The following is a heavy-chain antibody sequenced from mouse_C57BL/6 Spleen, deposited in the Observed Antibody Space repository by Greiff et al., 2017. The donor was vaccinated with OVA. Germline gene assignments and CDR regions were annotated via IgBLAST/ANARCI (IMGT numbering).Heavy chain of an antibody. D-gene: IGHD1-1*01. Sequence: EVQLQQSGPELVKPGASVKISCKASGYTFTDYYMNWVKQSHGKSLEWIGDINPNNGGTSYNQKFKGKATLTVDKSSSTAYMELRSLTSEDSAVYYCARRGYYGFDYWGQGTTLTVSS. V-gene: IGHV1-26*01. CDR1: GYTFTDYY. CDR2: INPNNGGT. CDR3: ARRGYYGFDY. J-gene: IGHJ2*01.